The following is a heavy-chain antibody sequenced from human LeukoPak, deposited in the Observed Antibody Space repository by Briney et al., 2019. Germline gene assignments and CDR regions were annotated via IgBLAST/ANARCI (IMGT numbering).Heavy chain of an antibody. CDR2: IKQDGSEK. CDR1: GFTFSSYW. D-gene: IGHD2-21*01. V-gene: IGHV3-7*01. CDR3: ARPGCGGNCYYRMDV. Sequence: GGSLRLSCAASGFTFSSYWMSWVRQAPGKGLEWVANIKQDGSEKYYVDPVKGRFTISRDNAKNSLYLQMNSLRAEDTAVYYCARPGCGGNCYYRMDVWGKGTTVTVSS. J-gene: IGHJ6*04.